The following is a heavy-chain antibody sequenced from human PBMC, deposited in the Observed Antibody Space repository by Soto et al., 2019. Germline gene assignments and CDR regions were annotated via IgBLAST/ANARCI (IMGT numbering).Heavy chain of an antibody. Sequence: QVQLVQSGADVKKPGSSVKVSCKASGGVFRNYAINWVRQAPGQGLEWMGGIIPVFGTADYPQKFQGRVTITADEATTTAYMELTSLKTEDTAVYFCARERWGSDAFDSWGQGTLVTVAS. V-gene: IGHV1-69*01. D-gene: IGHD3-16*01. CDR1: GGVFRNYA. CDR2: IIPVFGTA. J-gene: IGHJ5*01. CDR3: ARERWGSDAFDS.